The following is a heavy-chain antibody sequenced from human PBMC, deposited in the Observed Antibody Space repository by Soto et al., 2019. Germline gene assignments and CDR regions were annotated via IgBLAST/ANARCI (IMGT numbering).Heavy chain of an antibody. CDR2: ISGSGGST. V-gene: IGHV3-23*01. D-gene: IGHD4-17*01. CDR1: GFTFSSYA. J-gene: IGHJ6*02. CDR3: AKDGPTVVTEYYYGMDV. Sequence: GGSLRLSCAASGFTFSSYAMSWVRQAPGKGLEWVSAISGSGGSTYYADSVKGRFTISRDNSKNTLYLQMNSLRAEDTAVYYCAKDGPTVVTEYYYGMDVWGQGTTVTVSS.